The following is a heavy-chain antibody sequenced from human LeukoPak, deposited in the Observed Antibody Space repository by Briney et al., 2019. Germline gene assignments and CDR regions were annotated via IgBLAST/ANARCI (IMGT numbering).Heavy chain of an antibody. CDR3: ARGHVDTARVNFDY. CDR2: INPSGGST. Sequence: AAVKVSCKASGYTFTSYYMHWVRQAPGQRLEWMGIINPSGGSTSYAQKFQDRVTMTRDTSTSTGYMGLSSLRSEDTAVYYCARGHVDTARVNFDYWGEGTLVTV. V-gene: IGHV1-46*01. J-gene: IGHJ4*02. CDR1: GYTFTSYY. D-gene: IGHD5-18*01.